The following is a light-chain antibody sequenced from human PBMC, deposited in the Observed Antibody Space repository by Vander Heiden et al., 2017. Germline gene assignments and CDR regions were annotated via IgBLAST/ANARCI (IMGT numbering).Light chain of an antibody. V-gene: IGKV3-11*01. J-gene: IGKJ3*01. CDR3: QCQQHDNRRFT. Sequence: ELVFTQSPAPLAWSPAERATLSCRASQSVSTYLALYQHKSGQGPTLLIYDASNRATGIPARFSGGGSGTDFTLTISSLEPEDFAVYYCQCQQHDNRRFTFGPGTKVDIK. CDR2: DAS. CDR1: QSVSTY.